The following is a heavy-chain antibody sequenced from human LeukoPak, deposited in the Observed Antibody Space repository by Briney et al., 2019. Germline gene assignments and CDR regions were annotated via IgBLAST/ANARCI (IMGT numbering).Heavy chain of an antibody. Sequence: GGSLRLSCAASGFTFSSYWMSWVRQAPGKGLEWVANIKQDGSEKYYVDSVKGRFTISRDNSKNTLYLQMNSLRAEDTAVYYCAKGGVRMVRGVLDYWGQGTLVTVSS. D-gene: IGHD3-10*01. CDR1: GFTFSSYW. CDR3: AKGGVRMVRGVLDY. CDR2: IKQDGSEK. J-gene: IGHJ4*02. V-gene: IGHV3-7*01.